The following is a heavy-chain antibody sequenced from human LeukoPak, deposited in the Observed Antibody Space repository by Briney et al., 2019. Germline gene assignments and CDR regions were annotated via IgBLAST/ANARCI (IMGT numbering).Heavy chain of an antibody. CDR2: IRSKANSYAT. J-gene: IGHJ4*02. V-gene: IGHV3-73*01. Sequence: GGSLRLSCAASGFTFSGSAMHWVRQASGKGLEWVDRIRSKANSYATAYAASVKGRFTISRDDSKNTAYLQVNSLKTEDTAVYYCTRHDYGQFDYWGQGTLVTVSS. CDR1: GFTFSGSA. CDR3: TRHDYGQFDY. D-gene: IGHD4-17*01.